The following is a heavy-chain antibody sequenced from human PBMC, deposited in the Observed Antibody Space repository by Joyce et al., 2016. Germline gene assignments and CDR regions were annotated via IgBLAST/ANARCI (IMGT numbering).Heavy chain of an antibody. CDR3: ARHPLRGTFYSVFDS. CDR2: RSHGGTT. CDR1: GDSVNDNDYL. Sequence: QVQLRESGPGLVKPSETLSLTCSVSGDSVNDNDYLWGWVRQPPGKGLEWIGSRSHGGTTYYGPSLRGRVTLFVDASKNQFSLTLSSVTAADTAVYYCARHPLRGTFYSVFDSWGQGTRVTVSS. J-gene: IGHJ3*01. V-gene: IGHV4-39*01. D-gene: IGHD1/OR15-1a*01.